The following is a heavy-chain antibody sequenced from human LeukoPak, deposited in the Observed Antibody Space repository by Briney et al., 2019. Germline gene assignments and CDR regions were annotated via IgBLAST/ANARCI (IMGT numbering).Heavy chain of an antibody. CDR2: ISSDGSEE. V-gene: IGHV3-30*18. CDR3: AKNLMIRGPPGE. CDR1: GFTFSSYD. J-gene: IGHJ4*02. Sequence: GRSLRLSCAASGFTFSSYDMHWVRQAPGKGLEWVAVISSDGSEEYYAESVKGRFTISRDNSKNTVFLQMNSLRVEDTAVFYCAKNLMIRGPPGEWGQGTLVTVSS. D-gene: IGHD3-10*01.